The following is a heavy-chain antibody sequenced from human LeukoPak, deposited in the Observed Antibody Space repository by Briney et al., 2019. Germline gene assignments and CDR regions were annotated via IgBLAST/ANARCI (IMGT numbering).Heavy chain of an antibody. CDR3: ARESGYYGSGSYYGDYYGMDV. CDR1: GGSISSYY. V-gene: IGHV4-59*01. D-gene: IGHD3-10*01. Sequence: PSETLSLTCTVSGGSISSYYWSWIRQPPGKGLEWIGYIYYSGSTNYNPPLKSRVTISVDTSKNQFSLKLSSVTAADTAVYYCARESGYYGSGSYYGDYYGMDVWGKGTTVTVSS. CDR2: IYYSGST. J-gene: IGHJ6*04.